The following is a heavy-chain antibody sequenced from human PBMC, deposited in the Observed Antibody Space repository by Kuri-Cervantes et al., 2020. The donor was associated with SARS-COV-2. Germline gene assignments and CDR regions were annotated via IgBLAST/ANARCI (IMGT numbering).Heavy chain of an antibody. CDR3: ASGSFGSNDF. CDR2: IYHSGST. CDR1: GGSFSNFH. Sequence: SETLSLTCGVYGGSFSNFHWNWIRQPPGKGLEWIGYIYHSGSTYYNPSLKSRVTISGDKSKNQFSLRLTSVTAADTAVYYCASGSFGSNDFWGQGTLVTVSS. J-gene: IGHJ4*02. D-gene: IGHD3-10*01. V-gene: IGHV4-34*01.